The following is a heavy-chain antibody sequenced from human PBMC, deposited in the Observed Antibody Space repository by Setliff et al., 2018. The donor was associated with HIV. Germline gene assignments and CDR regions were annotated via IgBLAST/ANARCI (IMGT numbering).Heavy chain of an antibody. CDR1: GFTFINYA. D-gene: IGHD1-26*01. V-gene: IGHV3-21*01. J-gene: IGHJ4*02. CDR2: ISSSSSYI. Sequence: GGSLRLSCAASGFTFINYAMNWVRQAPGKGLEWVSSISSSSSYIYYADSVKGRFTISRENAKNSLYLQMNSLRAEDTAVYYCARGTVGATFLHNDYWGQGTLVTVSS. CDR3: ARGTVGATFLHNDY.